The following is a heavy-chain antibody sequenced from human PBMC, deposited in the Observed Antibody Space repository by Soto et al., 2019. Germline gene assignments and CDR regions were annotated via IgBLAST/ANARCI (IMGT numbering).Heavy chain of an antibody. Sequence: GGSLRLSCAASGFTFSSYAMHWVRQAPGKGLEWVAVISYDGSNKYYADSVKGRFTISRDNSKNTLYLQMNSLRAEDTAVYYCARDLIVGATLDYYGMDVWGQGTTVTVSS. J-gene: IGHJ6*02. V-gene: IGHV3-30-3*01. CDR1: GFTFSSYA. CDR3: ARDLIVGATLDYYGMDV. D-gene: IGHD1-26*01. CDR2: ISYDGSNK.